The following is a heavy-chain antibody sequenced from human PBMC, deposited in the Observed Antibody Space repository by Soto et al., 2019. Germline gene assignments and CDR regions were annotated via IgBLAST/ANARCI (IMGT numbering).Heavy chain of an antibody. D-gene: IGHD4-17*01. CDR3: ARDFGYGDYESPYFQH. Sequence: GGSLRLSCAASGFTFSSYWMHWVRQAPGKGLVWVSRINSDGSSTSYADSVKGRFTISRDNAKNTLYLQMNSLRAEVTDGSYCARDFGYGDYESPYFQHWGQGTLVTVSS. CDR2: INSDGSST. J-gene: IGHJ1*01. V-gene: IGHV3-74*01. CDR1: GFTFSSYW.